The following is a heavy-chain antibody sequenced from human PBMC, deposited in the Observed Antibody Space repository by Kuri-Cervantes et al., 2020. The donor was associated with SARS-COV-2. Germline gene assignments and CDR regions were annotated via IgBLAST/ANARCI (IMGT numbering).Heavy chain of an antibody. D-gene: IGHD1-26*01. J-gene: IGHJ5*02. CDR2: INPKTGGT. CDR1: GYTFTDYY. CDR3: AREGGGAGGRNWFDP. V-gene: IGHV1-2*02. Sequence: ASVKVSCKASGYTFTDYYLHWVRQAPGQGLEWMGWINPKTGGTRYAQRFQGRVTMTKDTFISTAYMEVSRLKSDDTAVYYCAREGGGAGGRNWFDPWGQGTLVTVSS.